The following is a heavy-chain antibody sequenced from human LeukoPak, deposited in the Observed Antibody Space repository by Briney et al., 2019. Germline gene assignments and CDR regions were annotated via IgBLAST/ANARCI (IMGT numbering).Heavy chain of an antibody. J-gene: IGHJ4*02. CDR1: GGSFSGYY. CDR3: ARGPYYYGSGSYFPLFDY. CDR2: INHSGST. D-gene: IGHD3-10*01. V-gene: IGHV4-34*01. Sequence: SETLSLTCAVYGGSFSGYYWSWIRQPPGKGLEWIGEINHSGSTNYNPSLKSRVTISVDMSKNQFSLKLSSVTAADTAVYYCARGPYYYGSGSYFPLFDYWGQGTLVTVSS.